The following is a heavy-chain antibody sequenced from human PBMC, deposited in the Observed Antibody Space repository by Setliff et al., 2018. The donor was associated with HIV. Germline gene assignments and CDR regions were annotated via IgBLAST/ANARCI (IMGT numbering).Heavy chain of an antibody. Sequence: PGGSLRLSCAASGFTFSNYAMSWVRQAPGKGLEWVSGLIENGVDKYYAGSVKGRLTISRDNSKNTLTMVMNSLRAEDTAMYYCAQGTEYSYGYAGDYWGQGTLVTVSS. CDR1: GFTFSNYA. V-gene: IGHV3-23*01. CDR2: LIENGVDK. J-gene: IGHJ4*02. CDR3: AQGTEYSYGYAGDY. D-gene: IGHD5-18*01.